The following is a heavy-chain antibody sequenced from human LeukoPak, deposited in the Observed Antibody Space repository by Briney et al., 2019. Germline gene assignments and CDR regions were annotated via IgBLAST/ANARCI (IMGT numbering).Heavy chain of an antibody. D-gene: IGHD2-2*01. CDR2: IIPIFGTA. CDR1: GGTFSSYA. J-gene: IGHJ5*02. CDR3: ARSPIVVVPAAAMANWFDP. V-gene: IGHV1-69*13. Sequence: GASVKVSCKASGGTFSSYAISWVRQAPGQGLEWMGGIIPIFGTANYAQKFQGRVTITADESTSTAYMELSSLRSEDTAVYYCARSPIVVVPAAAMANWFDPWGQGTLVTVSS.